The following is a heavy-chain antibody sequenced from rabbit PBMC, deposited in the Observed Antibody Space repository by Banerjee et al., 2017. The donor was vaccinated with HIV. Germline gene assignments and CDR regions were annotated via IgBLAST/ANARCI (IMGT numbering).Heavy chain of an antibody. D-gene: IGHD7-1*01. Sequence: QEQLEESGGDLVQPEGSLTLTCTASGFSFSSSHYMCWVRQAPGKGLEWIGCIYAGSGSTYYASWAKGRFTISRTSSTTVTLQMTSLTAADTATYFCARDDASTATIFNLWGPGTLVTVS. CDR1: GFSFSSSHY. CDR2: IYAGSGST. CDR3: ARDDASTATIFNL. J-gene: IGHJ4*01. V-gene: IGHV1S45*01.